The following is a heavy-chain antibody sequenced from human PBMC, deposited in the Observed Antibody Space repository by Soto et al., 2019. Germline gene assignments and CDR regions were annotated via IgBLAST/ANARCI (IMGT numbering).Heavy chain of an antibody. V-gene: IGHV4-4*02. CDR3: ARVVDCSGRSCYYWYFDL. Sequence: PSETLSLTCAVSGGSISSSNWWSWVRQPPGKGLEWIGEIYHSGSTNYNPSLKSRVTISVDTSKKQFSLKLSSVTAADTAVYYCARVVDCSGRSCYYWYFDLWGRGTLVTVS. CDR2: IYHSGST. D-gene: IGHD2-15*01. CDR1: GGSISSSNW. J-gene: IGHJ2*01.